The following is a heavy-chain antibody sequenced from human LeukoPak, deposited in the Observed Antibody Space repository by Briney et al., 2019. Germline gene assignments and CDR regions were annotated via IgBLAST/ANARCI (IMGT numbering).Heavy chain of an antibody. D-gene: IGHD2-2*01. J-gene: IGHJ5*02. CDR3: ARVLSVVVPAATNWFDP. CDR2: ISAYNGNT. CDR1: GYTFTSYG. Sequence: ASVKVSCKASGYTFTSYGISWVEQAAGQGLKGMGWISAYNGNTNYAQKLQGRVTMTTDTSTSTAYLELRRLRSDDTAVYYCARVLSVVVPAATNWFDPWGQGTLVTVSS. V-gene: IGHV1-18*01.